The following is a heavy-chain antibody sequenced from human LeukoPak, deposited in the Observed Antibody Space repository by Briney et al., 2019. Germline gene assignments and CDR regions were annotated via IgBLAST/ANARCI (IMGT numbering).Heavy chain of an antibody. J-gene: IGHJ4*02. CDR2: IIPILGIA. V-gene: IGHV1-69*04. CDR1: GGTFSSYA. CDR3: ARVAPEGYYYDSSGYYRY. Sequence: SSVKVSCKASGGTFSSYAISWVRQAPGQGLEWMGRIIPILGIANYAQKFQGRVTITADKSTSTAYMELSSLRSEDTAVYYCARVAPEGYYYDSSGYYRYWGQGTLVTVSS. D-gene: IGHD3-22*01.